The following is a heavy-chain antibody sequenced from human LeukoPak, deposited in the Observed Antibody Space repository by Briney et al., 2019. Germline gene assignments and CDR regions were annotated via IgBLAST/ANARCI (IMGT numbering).Heavy chain of an antibody. Sequence: SETLSLTRAVSEMSFSAYYWNWIRQSPGKGLEWIGEINYGGSTKYTPSLEGRGTILIDTSKNQFSLKLTSVTAADTAVYYCARGFPPGSGSRGSHAFDVWGQGTMVTVSS. J-gene: IGHJ3*01. CDR1: EMSFSAYY. CDR3: ARGFPPGSGSRGSHAFDV. V-gene: IGHV4-34*01. CDR2: INYGGST. D-gene: IGHD6-19*01.